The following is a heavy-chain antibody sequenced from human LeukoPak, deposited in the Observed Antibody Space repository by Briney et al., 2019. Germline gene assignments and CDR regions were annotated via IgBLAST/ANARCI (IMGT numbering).Heavy chain of an antibody. D-gene: IGHD4-17*01. J-gene: IGHJ2*01. CDR3: ARDRYGDYWYLDL. CDR1: GFTFGIYD. CDR2: IYSGGST. Sequence: PGGSLRLSCAASGFTFGIYDLSWVRHAPGKGLEWVSVIYSGGSTYYADSVKGRFTISRDNSKNTLYLQMNSLRAEDTAVYYCARDRYGDYWYLDLWGRGTLVTVSS. V-gene: IGHV3-53*01.